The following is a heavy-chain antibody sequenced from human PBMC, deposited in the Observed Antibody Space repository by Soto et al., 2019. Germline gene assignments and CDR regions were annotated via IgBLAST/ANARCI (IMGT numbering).Heavy chain of an antibody. CDR2: INHSGST. CDR3: ARGQIITIFGVVIAYYFDY. V-gene: IGHV4-34*01. CDR1: GGSFSGYY. J-gene: IGHJ4*02. D-gene: IGHD3-3*01. Sequence: TLSLTCAVYGGSFSGYYWSWIRQPPGKGLEWIGEINHSGSTNYNPSLKSRVTISVDTSKNQFSLKLSSVTAADTAVYYCARGQIITIFGVVIAYYFDYWGQGTLVTVSS.